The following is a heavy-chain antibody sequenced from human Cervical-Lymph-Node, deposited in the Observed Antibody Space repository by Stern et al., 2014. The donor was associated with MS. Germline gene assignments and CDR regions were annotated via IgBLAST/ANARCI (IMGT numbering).Heavy chain of an antibody. J-gene: IGHJ4*02. D-gene: IGHD2-8*01. CDR1: GYTFTTYG. CDR3: ARDKMHAFDY. Sequence: QVQLVESGTEVKKPGASVLVSCKASGYTFTTYGITWVRQAPGKGLEGMGGISADSGKTKYAQKFQDRVTMTRDTTTGTAYMEVRSLRSEDTAVYYCARDKMHAFDYWGQGTQVTVPS. V-gene: IGHV1-18*01. CDR2: ISADSGKT.